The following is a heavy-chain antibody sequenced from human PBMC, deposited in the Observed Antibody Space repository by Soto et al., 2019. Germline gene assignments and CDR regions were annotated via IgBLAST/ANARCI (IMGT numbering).Heavy chain of an antibody. Sequence: SSETLSLTCSVSGGSISNYDWTWSPQSAGKGREWIGRIYPGGSTHYNPSLKSRVTMSVHTSKNQFSLTLTSGTAADTAPYYCAGDTVGNRYDRGREIWGQETTFTIAS. CDR3: AGDTVGNRYDRGREI. J-gene: IGHJ6*02. CDR1: GGSISNYD. D-gene: IGHD2-21*01. V-gene: IGHV4-4*07. CDR2: IYPGGST.